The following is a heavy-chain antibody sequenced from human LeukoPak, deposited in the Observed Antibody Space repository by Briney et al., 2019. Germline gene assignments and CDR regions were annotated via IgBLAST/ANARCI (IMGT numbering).Heavy chain of an antibody. CDR1: GGSIISSSYY. Sequence: SETLSLTCTVSGGSIISSSYYWGWIRQPPGKGLEYIGSIYYSGSTNYNPSLKSRVTISVDTSKNQFSLKLSSVTAADTAVYYCARLEISLAAAVTGWFDPWGQGTLVTVSS. V-gene: IGHV4-39*07. CDR3: ARLEISLAAAVTGWFDP. CDR2: IYYSGST. D-gene: IGHD6-13*01. J-gene: IGHJ5*02.